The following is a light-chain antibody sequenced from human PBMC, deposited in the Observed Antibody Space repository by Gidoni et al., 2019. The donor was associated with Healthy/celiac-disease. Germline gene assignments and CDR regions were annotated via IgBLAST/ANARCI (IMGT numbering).Light chain of an antibody. CDR1: QSVSSN. CDR3: QQYNNWPKT. J-gene: IGKJ1*01. CDR2: GAS. Sequence: EIVMTQSPATLSVSPGERATLSCSASQSVSSNLAWYQQKPGQAPRLLIYGASTRATVIPARFSGSGSGTEFTLTISSLQSEDFAVYYCQQYNNWPKTFGQGTKVEIK. V-gene: IGKV3-15*01.